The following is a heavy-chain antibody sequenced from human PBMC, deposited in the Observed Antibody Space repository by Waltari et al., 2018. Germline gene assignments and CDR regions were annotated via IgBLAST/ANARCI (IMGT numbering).Heavy chain of an antibody. CDR3: AITDYGVDY. Sequence: QVQLVESGGGVVQPGGSLRLSCAASGFTLSSYGMTWVRQAPGKGLEWVAFIRYDGSNKYYADSVKGRFTISRDNSKNTLYLQMNSLRAEDTAVYYCAITDYGVDYWGQGTLVTVSS. D-gene: IGHD4-17*01. J-gene: IGHJ4*02. V-gene: IGHV3-30*02. CDR1: GFTLSSYG. CDR2: IRYDGSNK.